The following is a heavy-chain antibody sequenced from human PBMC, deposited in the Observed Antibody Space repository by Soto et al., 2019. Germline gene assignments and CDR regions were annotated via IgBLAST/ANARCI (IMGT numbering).Heavy chain of an antibody. V-gene: IGHV3-30*18. D-gene: IGHD6-19*01. J-gene: IGHJ4*02. CDR1: GFTFSDYG. CDR2: ISYDGSDK. Sequence: GGSLILSCSASGFTFSDYGMHWVRQAPGKGLEWVAVISYDGSDKYTADSVRGRFAPSRDNSKNTLYLQMNSLRGEDTAIYYCAKSHPITVISLDSWGQGTLVTVSS. CDR3: AKSHPITVISLDS.